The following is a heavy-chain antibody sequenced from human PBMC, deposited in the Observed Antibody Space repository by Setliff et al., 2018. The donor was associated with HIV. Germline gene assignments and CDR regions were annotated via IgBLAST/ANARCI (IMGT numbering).Heavy chain of an antibody. Sequence: SETRSLTCDVSGYSISSGYYGGWVRQPLGKGLEWIGSIYHSGSPYYNPSLKSRVTISVDTSKNQFSLKLSSVTAADTAVYYCASSRPFFDIWGQGTMVTVSS. V-gene: IGHV4-38-2*01. J-gene: IGHJ3*02. CDR2: IYHSGSP. CDR1: GYSISSGYY. CDR3: ASSRPFFDI.